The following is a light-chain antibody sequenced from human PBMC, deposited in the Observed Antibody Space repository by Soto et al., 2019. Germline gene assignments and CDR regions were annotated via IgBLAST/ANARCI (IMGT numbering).Light chain of an antibody. CDR1: QSGSSSY. V-gene: IGKV3-20*01. CDR2: GAS. Sequence: ELVLTQSPGTLSLSPGERATLSCRASQSGSSSYLAWYQQKPGQAPRLLIYGASSRATGIPDRFSGSGSGRDFTLTISRLEPEGFAVYYCEQYGSSPPFTCGPGTKVDIK. CDR3: EQYGSSPPFT. J-gene: IGKJ3*01.